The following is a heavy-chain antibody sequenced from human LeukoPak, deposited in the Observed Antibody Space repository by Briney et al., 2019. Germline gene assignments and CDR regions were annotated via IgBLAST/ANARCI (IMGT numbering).Heavy chain of an antibody. V-gene: IGHV4-59*01. CDR1: GRSISSYY. CDR2: IYYTGST. CDR3: AREPGPYSSGWRYYYDY. Sequence: SVTLSLTCTVSGRSISSYYWLCIPQPPGKGLVWSGYIYYTGSTHYNPNLNSRDTISVDTSKNQYSLKLSSVTAADTAVYYCAREPGPYSSGWRYYYDYRGQGTLVTVSS. D-gene: IGHD6-19*01. J-gene: IGHJ4*02.